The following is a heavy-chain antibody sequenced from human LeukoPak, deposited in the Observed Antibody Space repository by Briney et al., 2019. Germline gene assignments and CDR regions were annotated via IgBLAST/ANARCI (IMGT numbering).Heavy chain of an antibody. Sequence: PGGSLRLSCAATGFTFCDYYISWLRQAPGKGLEWVAYISPDGSPTFYADSVQGRFTISRDNAQNSLYLQMNSLRVEDTAFYYCPRGGKFLRSGPDYWGQGTLVIVSS. CDR1: GFTFCDYY. J-gene: IGHJ4*02. CDR2: ISPDGSPT. V-gene: IGHV3-11*01. D-gene: IGHD3-3*01. CDR3: PRGGKFLRSGPDY.